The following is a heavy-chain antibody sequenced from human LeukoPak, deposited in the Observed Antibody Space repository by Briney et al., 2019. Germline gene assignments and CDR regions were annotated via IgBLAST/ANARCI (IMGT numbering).Heavy chain of an antibody. Sequence: SETLSLTCTVSGGSISSSSYYWGWIRQPPGKGLEWIGSIYYGGSTYYNPSLKSRVTISVDTSKNQFSLKLSSVTAADTAMYYCASRPYGDQPWYWGQGTLVTVSS. CDR3: ASRPYGDQPWY. V-gene: IGHV4-39*01. CDR2: IYYGGST. CDR1: GGSISSSSYY. J-gene: IGHJ4*02. D-gene: IGHD4-17*01.